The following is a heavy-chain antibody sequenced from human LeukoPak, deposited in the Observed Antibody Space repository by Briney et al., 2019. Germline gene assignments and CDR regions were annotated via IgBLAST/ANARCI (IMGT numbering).Heavy chain of an antibody. J-gene: IGHJ4*02. CDR3: ARDFRGVSPLDY. CDR1: GFAFSSYG. V-gene: IGHV3-48*03. Sequence: GGSLRLSCAASGFAFSSYGMTWVRQAPGKGLEWVSYISSRGGTIYYADSVKGRFTISRDNAKNSLYLQMNGLRAEDTAVYYCARDFRGVSPLDYWGQGTLVTVSS. CDR2: ISSRGGTI. D-gene: IGHD3-10*01.